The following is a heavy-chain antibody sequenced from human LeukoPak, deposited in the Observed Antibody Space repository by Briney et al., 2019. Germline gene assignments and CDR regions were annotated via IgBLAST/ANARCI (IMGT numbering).Heavy chain of an antibody. J-gene: IGHJ4*02. CDR2: IIPMFGTT. CDR3: ARFAHSSGWSNHCDF. CDR1: GGTFTSYA. D-gene: IGHD6-19*01. Sequence: SVKVSCKASGGTFTSYAINWMRQAPGQGLEWMGGIIPMFGTTNYAQLFQGRITITADESTNTAYMELSSLRSEDTAVYYCARFAHSSGWSNHCDFWGQGTRVSVP. V-gene: IGHV1-69*13.